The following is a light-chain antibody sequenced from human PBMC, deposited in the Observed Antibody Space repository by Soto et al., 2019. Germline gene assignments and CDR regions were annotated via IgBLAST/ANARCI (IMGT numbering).Light chain of an antibody. Sequence: EIVMTQSPATLSVSPGGRATLSCRASQSISNNLAWYQQKPGQAPRLLIHGASTRATGFPARFSGSGSGTEFTLTISSLQSEDLAAYYCQQLMGYPVTFGPGTKVDVK. CDR3: QQLMGYPVT. J-gene: IGKJ3*01. CDR2: GAS. CDR1: QSISNN. V-gene: IGKV3-15*01.